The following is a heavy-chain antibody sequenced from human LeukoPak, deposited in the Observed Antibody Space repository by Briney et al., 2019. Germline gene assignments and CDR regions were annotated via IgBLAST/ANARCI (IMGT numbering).Heavy chain of an antibody. V-gene: IGHV3-74*01. Sequence: GGSLRLSCAASGFTFSSNWMHWVRQAPGKGLVWVLRINEDGSITNYADSVKGRFTISRDNAKNTLYLQMNSLRVEDTAMYHCVRDLGGRSGHWGQGTLVTVSS. J-gene: IGHJ4*02. CDR3: VRDLGGRSGH. CDR2: INEDGSIT. D-gene: IGHD1-26*01. CDR1: GFTFSSNW.